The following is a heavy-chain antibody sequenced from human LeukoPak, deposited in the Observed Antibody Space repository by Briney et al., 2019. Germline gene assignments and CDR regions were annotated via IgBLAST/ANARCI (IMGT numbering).Heavy chain of an antibody. CDR3: ARGGNWNDFFRIDY. Sequence: PGGSLRLSCAASGFTFSGSAMHWVRQAPGQRLEWMGWINAGNGNTKYSQEFQGRVTVTRDTSASTAYMELSSLRSEDMAVYYCARGGNWNDFFRIDYWGQGTLVTVSS. J-gene: IGHJ4*02. V-gene: IGHV1-3*03. D-gene: IGHD1-20*01. CDR1: GFTFSGSA. CDR2: INAGNGNT.